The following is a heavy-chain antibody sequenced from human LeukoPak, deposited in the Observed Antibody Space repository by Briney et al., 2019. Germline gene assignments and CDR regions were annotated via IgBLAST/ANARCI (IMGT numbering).Heavy chain of an antibody. Sequence: GGSLRLSCAASGFTFSSYGMHWVRQAPGKGLEWVAFIRYDGSNKYYADSVKGRFTISRDNSKNTLYLQMNSLRAEDTAVYYCAKSQLLWFGEDFDYWGQGTLVTVSS. CDR1: GFTFSSYG. J-gene: IGHJ4*02. D-gene: IGHD3-10*01. V-gene: IGHV3-30*02. CDR2: IRYDGSNK. CDR3: AKSQLLWFGEDFDY.